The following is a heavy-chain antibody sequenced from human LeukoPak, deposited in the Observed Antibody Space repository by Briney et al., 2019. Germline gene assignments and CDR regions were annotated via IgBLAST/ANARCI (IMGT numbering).Heavy chain of an antibody. Sequence: GGSLTPSWSAAALTVNAFGMTWVRQAPGKGLEWVSAIRGDAGSTGYADSVKGRFTISRDNAKNSLYLQMNSLRVEDTALYYSARDRGWGPGNYADNWGQGTLVTVSS. CDR3: ARDRGWGPGNYADN. CDR1: ALTVNAFG. V-gene: IGHV3-20*04. J-gene: IGHJ4*02. CDR2: IRGDAGST. D-gene: IGHD6-19*01.